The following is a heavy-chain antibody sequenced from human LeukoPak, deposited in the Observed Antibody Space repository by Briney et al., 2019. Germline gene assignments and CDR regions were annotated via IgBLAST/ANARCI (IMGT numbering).Heavy chain of an antibody. CDR2: NDGTYT. CDR3: ARDPSSGWYLKGWFNP. V-gene: IGHV3-74*01. D-gene: IGHD6-19*01. J-gene: IGHJ5*02. Sequence: GGSLRLSCAVSGFTSSSYWMHWVRQAPGKGLVWVSRNDGTYTVYADSVKGRFTISRDNAKNSLYLQMNSLRAEDAAVYYCARDPSSGWYLKGWFNPWGQGTLVTVSS. CDR1: GFTSSSYW.